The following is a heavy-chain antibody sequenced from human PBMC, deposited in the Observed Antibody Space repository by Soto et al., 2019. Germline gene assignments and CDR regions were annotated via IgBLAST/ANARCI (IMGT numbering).Heavy chain of an antibody. CDR3: VKVNPRQVDNYYAWGGYRPDK. CDR2: LSTSDSIT. D-gene: IGHD3-10*01. CDR1: GFIFSDYV. V-gene: IGHV3-23*01. J-gene: IGHJ4*02. Sequence: GGSLRLSCAASGFIFSDYVMTWVRQAPGKGLEWVSSLSTSDSITFYTESVKGRFTISRDNSKETLYRQMNSLRVEDTAIYYCVKVNPRQVDNYYAWGGYRPDKWGQGTLVTVSS.